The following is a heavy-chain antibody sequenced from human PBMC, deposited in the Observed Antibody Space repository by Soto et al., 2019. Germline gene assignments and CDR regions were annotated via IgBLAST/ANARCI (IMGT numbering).Heavy chain of an antibody. Sequence: LSLTCAVSGGSLSSGGYSWSWIRQPPGKGLEWIGYIYHSGSTYYNPSLKSRVTISVDRSKNQFSLKLSSVTAADTAVYYCASNYYDSRDFDYWGQGTLVTVSS. CDR1: GGSLSSGGYS. CDR2: IYHSGST. V-gene: IGHV4-30-2*01. J-gene: IGHJ4*02. CDR3: ASNYYDSRDFDY. D-gene: IGHD3-22*01.